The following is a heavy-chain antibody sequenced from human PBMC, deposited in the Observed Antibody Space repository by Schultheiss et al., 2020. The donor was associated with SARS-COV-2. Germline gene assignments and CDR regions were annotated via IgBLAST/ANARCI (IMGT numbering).Heavy chain of an antibody. CDR3: AREGYSSGWHAMDY. CDR2: ISWNSGSI. D-gene: IGHD6-19*01. J-gene: IGHJ4*02. Sequence: GGSLRLSCAVYGGSFSGYYWSWIRQPPGKGLEWVSGISWNSGSIGYADSVKGRFTISRDNAKNSLYLQMNSLRAEDTAVYYCAREGYSSGWHAMDYWGQGTLVTVSS. CDR1: GGSFSGYY. V-gene: IGHV3-11*04.